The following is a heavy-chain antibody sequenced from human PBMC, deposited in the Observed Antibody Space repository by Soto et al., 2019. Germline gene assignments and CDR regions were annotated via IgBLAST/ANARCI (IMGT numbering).Heavy chain of an antibody. CDR3: ARGGGSSSWYGPSDYYYYGMDV. D-gene: IGHD6-13*01. J-gene: IGHJ6*02. V-gene: IGHV4-31*03. CDR2: IYYSGST. CDR1: GGSISSGGYY. Sequence: QVQLQESGPGLVKPSQTLSLTCTVSGGSISSGGYYWSWIRQHPGKGLEWIGYIYYSGSTYYNPSLKSRVTISGDTSKNQFSLKLSSVTAADTAVYYCARGGGSSSWYGPSDYYYYGMDVWGQGTTVTVSS.